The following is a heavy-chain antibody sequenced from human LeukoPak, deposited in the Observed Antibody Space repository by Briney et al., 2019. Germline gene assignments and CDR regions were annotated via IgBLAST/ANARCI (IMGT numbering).Heavy chain of an antibody. CDR1: GGSISSYY. CDR2: IYYSGST. Sequence: SETLSLTCTVSGGSISSYYWSWIRQPPGKGLEWIGYIYYSGSTNYNPSLKSRVTISVDTSKNQVSLKLSSVTAADTAVYYCARTYYDILTGYYIGNWFDPWGQGTLVTVSS. D-gene: IGHD3-9*01. CDR3: ARTYYDILTGYYIGNWFDP. J-gene: IGHJ5*02. V-gene: IGHV4-59*01.